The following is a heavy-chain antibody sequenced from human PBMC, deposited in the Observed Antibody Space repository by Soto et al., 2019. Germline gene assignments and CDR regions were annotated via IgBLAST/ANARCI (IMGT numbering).Heavy chain of an antibody. Sequence: GASVKVSCKASGYTFTGYYMHWVRQAPGQGLEWMGIINPSGGSASYAQKFQGRVTMTRDTSTSTVYMELSSLRSEDTAVYYCAREYSSSSGPYYYYGMDVWGQGTTVTVSS. CDR3: AREYSSSSGPYYYYGMDV. CDR2: INPSGGSA. J-gene: IGHJ6*02. CDR1: GYTFTGYY. D-gene: IGHD6-6*01. V-gene: IGHV1-46*01.